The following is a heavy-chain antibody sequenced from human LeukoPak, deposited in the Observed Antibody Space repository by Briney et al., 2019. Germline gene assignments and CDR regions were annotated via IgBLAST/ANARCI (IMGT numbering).Heavy chain of an antibody. CDR2: IKQDGSEK. D-gene: IGHD3-22*01. V-gene: IGHV3-7*01. CDR3: ARTVGVDYYDSSGYEP. CDR1: GFTFSSYW. J-gene: IGHJ4*02. Sequence: GGSLRLSCAASGFTFSSYWMSWVRQAPGKGLEWVANIKQDGSEKYYVDSVKGRFTISRDNAKNSLYLQMNSLRAEDTAVYYCARTVGVDYYDSSGYEPWGQGTPVTVSS.